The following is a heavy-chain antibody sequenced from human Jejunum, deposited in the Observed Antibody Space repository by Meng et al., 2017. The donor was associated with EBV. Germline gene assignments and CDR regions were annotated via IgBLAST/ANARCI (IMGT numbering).Heavy chain of an antibody. CDR1: GYTFTSYD. Sequence: QVQPVQYGGEVKKPGASVKVSCKASGYTFTSYDINWVRQATGQGPEWMGWMSPNSGNTGYAQKFQGRVTMTRDTSISTAYMELSSLRSEDTAVYYCARGVAAGFDYWGQGTLVTVSS. J-gene: IGHJ4*02. CDR2: MSPNSGNT. V-gene: IGHV1-8*02. D-gene: IGHD6-13*01. CDR3: ARGVAAGFDY.